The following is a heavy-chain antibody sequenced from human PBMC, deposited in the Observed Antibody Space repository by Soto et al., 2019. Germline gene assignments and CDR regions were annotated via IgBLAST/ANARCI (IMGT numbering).Heavy chain of an antibody. CDR1: GYTFTGYY. CDR3: ARDRGNMVAIFHHYYGMDV. D-gene: IGHD3-3*02. J-gene: IGHJ6*02. V-gene: IGHV1-2*02. Sequence: ASVKVSCKASGYTFTGYYMHWVRQAPGQGLEWMGWINPDSGDTKYAQKFQGRVTMTRDTPISTVYMELSRLKSDDTAVYYCARDRGNMVAIFHHYYGMDVWGQGTTVTVSS. CDR2: INPDSGDT.